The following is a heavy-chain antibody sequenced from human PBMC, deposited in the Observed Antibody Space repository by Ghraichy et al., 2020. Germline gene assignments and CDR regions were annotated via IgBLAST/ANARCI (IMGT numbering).Heavy chain of an antibody. V-gene: IGHV4-39*01. CDR3: ASSSVLRFLEWFGSFDY. D-gene: IGHD3-3*01. CDR1: GGSISSSSYY. J-gene: IGHJ4*02. CDR2: IYYSGST. Sequence: SETLSLTCTVSGGSISSSSYYWGWIRQPPGKGLEWIGSIYYSGSTYYNPSLKSRVTISVDTSKNQFSLKLSSVTAADTAVYYCASSSVLRFLEWFGSFDYWGQGTLVTVSS.